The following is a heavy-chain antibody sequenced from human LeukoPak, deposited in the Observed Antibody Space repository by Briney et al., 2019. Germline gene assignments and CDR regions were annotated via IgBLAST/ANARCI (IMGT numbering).Heavy chain of an antibody. D-gene: IGHD6-19*01. CDR2: ISWNSGSI. V-gene: IGHV3-9*01. J-gene: IGHJ4*02. Sequence: GGSLRLSCAASGFTFDDYAMHWVRQAPGKGLEWVSGISWNSGSIGYADSVKGRFTISRDNAENTLYLQMNSLRAEDTAVYYCVRDSSGSYWGQGTLVTVSS. CDR1: GFTFDDYA. CDR3: VRDSSGSY.